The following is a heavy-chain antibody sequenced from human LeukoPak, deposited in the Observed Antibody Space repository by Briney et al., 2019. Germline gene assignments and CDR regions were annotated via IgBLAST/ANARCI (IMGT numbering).Heavy chain of an antibody. J-gene: IGHJ4*02. CDR2: INHSGST. CDR3: ARGLRGYSYGSGPYYFDY. CDR1: GGSFSGYY. V-gene: IGHV4-34*01. Sequence: PSETLSLTCAVYGGSFSGYYWSWNRQPPGKGLEWIGEINHSGSTNYNPSLKSRVTISVDTSKNQFSLKLSSVTAADTAVYYCARGLRGYSYGSGPYYFDYWGQGTLVTVSS. D-gene: IGHD5-18*01.